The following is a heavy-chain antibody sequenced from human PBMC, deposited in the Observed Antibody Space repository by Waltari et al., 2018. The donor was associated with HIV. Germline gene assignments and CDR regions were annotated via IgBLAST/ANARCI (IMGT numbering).Heavy chain of an antibody. V-gene: IGHV2-5*01. CDR3: AHRLGGSLQIYYYYGMDV. D-gene: IGHD2-15*01. Sequence: QITLKESGPTLVKPTQTLTLTCTFSGFSLSTSGVGVGWIRQPPGKALEWLALIYWNDDKRYSPSLKSRLTITKDTSKNQVVLTMTNMDPVDTATYYCAHRLGGSLQIYYYYGMDVWGQGTTVTVSS. J-gene: IGHJ6*02. CDR2: IYWNDDK. CDR1: GFSLSTSGVG.